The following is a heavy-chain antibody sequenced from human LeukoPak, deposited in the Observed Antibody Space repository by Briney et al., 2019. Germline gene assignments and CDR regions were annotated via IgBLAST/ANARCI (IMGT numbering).Heavy chain of an antibody. V-gene: IGHV1-2*06. D-gene: IGHD1-26*01. Sequence: ASVKVSCKASKYTFSAYYVHWVRQAPGQGLEWMGRIDPNSGVRNYPQKFQGRVTMTRDTSISTAYMELSRLRSDDTAVYYCARGLSGCPVGFDYWGQGTLVTVSS. CDR1: KYTFSAYY. CDR2: IDPNSGVR. J-gene: IGHJ4*02. CDR3: ARGLSGCPVGFDY.